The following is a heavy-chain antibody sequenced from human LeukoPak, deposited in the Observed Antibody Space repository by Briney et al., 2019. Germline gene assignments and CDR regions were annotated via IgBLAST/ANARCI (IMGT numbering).Heavy chain of an antibody. CDR2: ISGSGGST. CDR1: GFTFRIYA. CDR3: ARDSSTTVTGAFDI. D-gene: IGHD4-17*01. J-gene: IGHJ3*02. Sequence: PGGSLRLSCAASGFTFRIYAMSWVRQAPGRGLEWVSAISGSGGSTYYADSVKGRFTISRDNSKNMLYLQMNSLRAEDTAVYYCARDSSTTVTGAFDIWGQGTMVTVSS. V-gene: IGHV3-23*01.